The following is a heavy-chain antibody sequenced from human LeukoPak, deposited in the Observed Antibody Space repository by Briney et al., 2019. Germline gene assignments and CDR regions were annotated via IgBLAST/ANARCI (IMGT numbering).Heavy chain of an antibody. CDR2: ISYDERGK. V-gene: IGHV3-30*03. J-gene: IGHJ1*01. Sequence: GGSLRLSCAASGFVFNYYGMVWFRQSPGKGLEWVATISYDERGKHYADSVQGRFTISRDNSKSVLYLQLDYLRPEDTAVYYCSTDGTPKFEHWGQGTLVTVSS. CDR3: STDGTPKFEH. D-gene: IGHD3-16*01. CDR1: GFVFNYYG.